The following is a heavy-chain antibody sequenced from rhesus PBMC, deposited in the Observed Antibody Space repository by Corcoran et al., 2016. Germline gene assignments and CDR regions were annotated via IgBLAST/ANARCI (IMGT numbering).Heavy chain of an antibody. V-gene: IGHV4-73*01. CDR1: GSSISGYY. D-gene: IGHD4-23*01. CDR3: ASAYSKLIVRFDV. J-gene: IGHJ5-1*01. CDR2: IDGNSAST. Sequence: QVRLQQWGEGLVKPSETLSLTRAVQGSSISGYYWSRIRQPPGKGLEWIGNIDGNSASTNYNPSLKNRVTISKDTSKNQFSLKLSSVTAADTAVYYCASAYSKLIVRFDVWGPGVLVTVSS.